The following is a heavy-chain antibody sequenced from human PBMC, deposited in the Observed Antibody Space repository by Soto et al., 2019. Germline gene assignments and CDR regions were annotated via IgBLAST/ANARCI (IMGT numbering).Heavy chain of an antibody. CDR3: ARDLKRGYSYGFGLLYYYYGMDV. Sequence: GGSLRLSCAASGFTFSSYDMHWVRQATGKGLEWVSAIGTAGDTYYPGSVKGRFTISRENAKNSLYLQMNSLRAEDTAVYYCARDLKRGYSYGFGLLYYYYGMDVWGQGTTVTVSS. D-gene: IGHD5-18*01. CDR1: GFTFSSYD. J-gene: IGHJ6*02. V-gene: IGHV3-13*01. CDR2: IGTAGDT.